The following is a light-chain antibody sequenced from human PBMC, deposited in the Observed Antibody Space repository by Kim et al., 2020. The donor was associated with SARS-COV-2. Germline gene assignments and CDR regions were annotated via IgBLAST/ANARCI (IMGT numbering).Light chain of an antibody. J-gene: IGKJ2*01. V-gene: IGKV3-20*01. CDR1: QSVSSSY. CDR3: QQYGSSMYT. Sequence: EIVLTQSPGTLSLSPGERATLPCRASQSVSSSYLAWYQQKPGQAPRLLIYGASSRATGTPDRFSGSGSGTDFTLTISRLEPEDFAVYYCQQYGSSMYTFGQGTKLEI. CDR2: GAS.